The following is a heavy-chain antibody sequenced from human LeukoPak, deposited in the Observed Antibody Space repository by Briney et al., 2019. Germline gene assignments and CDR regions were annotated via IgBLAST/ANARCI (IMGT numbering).Heavy chain of an antibody. D-gene: IGHD3-22*01. CDR2: ISSSSTYI. CDR3: AKDSSGYFSGVDY. CDR1: GFIFSSYS. V-gene: IGHV3-21*04. J-gene: IGHJ4*02. Sequence: GGSLRPSCAASGFIFSSYSMSWVRQAPGKGLEWVSSISSSSTYIYYADSVKGRFTISRDNAKNSLYLQMNSLRAEDTAVYYCAKDSSGYFSGVDYWGQGTLVTVSS.